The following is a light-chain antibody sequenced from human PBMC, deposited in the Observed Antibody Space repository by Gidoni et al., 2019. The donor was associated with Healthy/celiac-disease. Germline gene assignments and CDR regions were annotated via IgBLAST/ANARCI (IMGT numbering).Light chain of an antibody. J-gene: IGKJ1*01. CDR3: QQSYSTPRT. V-gene: IGKV1-39*01. Sequence: DIQMTQSPSSLSASVGDIVTITCRASQSISSYLNWYQQKPGKAPKLLIYAASSLQSGVPSRFRGSGSGTDFTLTISSLQPEDFATYYCQQSYSTPRTFGQGTKVEIK. CDR1: QSISSY. CDR2: AAS.